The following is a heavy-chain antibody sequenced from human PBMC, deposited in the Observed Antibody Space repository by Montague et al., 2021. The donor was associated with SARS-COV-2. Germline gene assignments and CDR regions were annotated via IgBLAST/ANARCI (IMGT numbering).Heavy chain of an antibody. CDR1: GGSITSTSW. D-gene: IGHD4-17*01. CDR3: ARGDYGDYRDAFDI. CDR2: IHHSGST. V-gene: IGHV4-4*02. Sequence: SETLSLTCAVSGGSITSTSWWSWVRQHPGKGLEWIGEIHHSGSTNSSPSLNSRVTMSIDKSSNQFSLNLNSVTAADTAVYYCARGDYGDYRDAFDIWGQGTVVTVSS. J-gene: IGHJ3*02.